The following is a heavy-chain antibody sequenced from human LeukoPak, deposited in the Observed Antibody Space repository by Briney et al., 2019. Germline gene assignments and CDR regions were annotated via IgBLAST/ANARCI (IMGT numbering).Heavy chain of an antibody. J-gene: IGHJ6*02. CDR3: ARAAYDFWSGYPSPMDV. D-gene: IGHD3-3*01. Sequence: SVKVSCTASRGTFSSYAISWVRQAPGQGLEWMGGIIPIFGTANYAQKFQGRVTITADESTSTAYMELSSLRSEDTAVYYCARAAYDFWSGYPSPMDVWGQGTTVTVSS. CDR1: RGTFSSYA. V-gene: IGHV1-69*13. CDR2: IIPIFGTA.